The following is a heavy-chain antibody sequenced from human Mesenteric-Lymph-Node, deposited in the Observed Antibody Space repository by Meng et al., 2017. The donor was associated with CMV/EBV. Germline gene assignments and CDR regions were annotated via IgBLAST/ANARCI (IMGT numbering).Heavy chain of an antibody. V-gene: IGHV7-4-1*02. J-gene: IGHJ4*02. CDR3: AREPYSSDYFDY. CDR1: GYTFISYA. CDR2: INSNTGNP. D-gene: IGHD6-25*01. Sequence: KASGYTFISYARNWGRQAPGQGLEGMGWINSNTGNPTYAQGFTGRFVFSLDTSVSTAYLQINSLKAEDTAVYYCAREPYSSDYFDYWGQGTLVTVSS.